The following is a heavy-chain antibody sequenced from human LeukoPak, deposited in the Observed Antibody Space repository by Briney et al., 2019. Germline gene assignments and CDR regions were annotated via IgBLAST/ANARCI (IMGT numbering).Heavy chain of an antibody. CDR2: ISSSSSYI. D-gene: IGHD3-16*02. CDR1: GFTFSGSA. J-gene: IGHJ4*02. V-gene: IGHV3-21*01. CDR3: ARGVLRLGELSRFYFDY. Sequence: GGSLRLSCAASGFTFSGSAMHWVRQAPGKGLEWVSSISSSSSYIYYADSVKGRFTISRDNAKNSLYLQMNSLRAEDTAVYYCARGVLRLGELSRFYFDYWGQGTLVTVSS.